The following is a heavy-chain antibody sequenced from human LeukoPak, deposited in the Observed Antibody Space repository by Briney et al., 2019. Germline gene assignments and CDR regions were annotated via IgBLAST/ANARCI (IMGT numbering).Heavy chain of an antibody. CDR2: ISYDGSNK. D-gene: IGHD6-19*01. CDR1: GFTFSSYA. Sequence: PGGSLRLSCAASGFTFSSYAMHWVRQAPGKGLEWVAVISYDGSNKYYADSVKGRFTISRDNSKNTLYLQMNRLRAEDTAVYYCARDLVAVAGRGFDYWGQGTLVTVSS. J-gene: IGHJ4*02. V-gene: IGHV3-30-3*01. CDR3: ARDLVAVAGRGFDY.